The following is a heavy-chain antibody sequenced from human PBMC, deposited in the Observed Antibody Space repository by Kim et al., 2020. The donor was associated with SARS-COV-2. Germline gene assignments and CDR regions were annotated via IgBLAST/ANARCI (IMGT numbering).Heavy chain of an antibody. Sequence: GGSLRLSCAASGFTFSNAWMSWVRQAPGKGLEWVGRIKSNTDGGTTDYAAPVKGRFTISRDDSKNTLYLHMNSLKNEDTAVYYCTTVSPSYYGSGSYYKTPYYYGMDVWGQGTTVTVS. J-gene: IGHJ6*02. V-gene: IGHV3-15*01. CDR1: GFTFSNAW. CDR2: IKSNTDGGTT. CDR3: TTVSPSYYGSGSYYKTPYYYGMDV. D-gene: IGHD3-10*01.